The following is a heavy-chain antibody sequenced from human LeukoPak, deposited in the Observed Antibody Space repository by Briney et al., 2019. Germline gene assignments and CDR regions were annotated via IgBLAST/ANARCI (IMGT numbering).Heavy chain of an antibody. Sequence: KPSETLSLTCAVYGGSFSGYYWSWIRQPPGKGLEWIGEINHSGSTNYNPSLKSRVTISADTSKNQFSLKLSSVTAADTAVYYCARGAAVAGIDYWGQGTLVTVSS. J-gene: IGHJ4*02. V-gene: IGHV4-34*01. CDR1: GGSFSGYY. D-gene: IGHD6-19*01. CDR2: INHSGST. CDR3: ARGAAVAGIDY.